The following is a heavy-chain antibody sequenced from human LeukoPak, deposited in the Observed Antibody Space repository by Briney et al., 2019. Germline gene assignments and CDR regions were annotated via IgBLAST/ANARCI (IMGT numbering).Heavy chain of an antibody. D-gene: IGHD6-13*01. J-gene: IGHJ4*02. V-gene: IGHV4-39*01. Sequence: PSETLSLTCTVSGGSISSSSYYWGWIRQPPGKGLEWIGSIYYSGSTYYNPSLKSRVTISVDTSKNQFSLKLSSVTAADTAVYYRARLFFRIAAAGTGGYYWGQGTLVTVSS. CDR3: ARLFFRIAAAGTGGYY. CDR2: IYYSGST. CDR1: GGSISSSSYY.